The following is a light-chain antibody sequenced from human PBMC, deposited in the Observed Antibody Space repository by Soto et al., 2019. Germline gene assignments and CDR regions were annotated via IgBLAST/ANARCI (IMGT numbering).Light chain of an antibody. V-gene: IGKV3-20*01. J-gene: IGKJ2*01. CDR3: QRYCMSPYT. CDR1: QSVSSSY. CDR2: GAS. Sequence: EIVLTQSPGTLSLSPGERATLSCRASQSVSSSYLAWYQQKPGQAPRLLIYGASSRDTGIADSFSGSGSGKDFPLQLSGLEPEEFAVYCCQRYCMSPYTFGQGTQREIK.